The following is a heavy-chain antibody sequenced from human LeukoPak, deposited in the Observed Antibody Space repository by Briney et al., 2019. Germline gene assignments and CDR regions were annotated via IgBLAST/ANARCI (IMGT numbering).Heavy chain of an antibody. Sequence: ASVKVSCKASGYTFTGYYMHWVRQAPGQGLEWMGWINPNSGGTNYAQKFQGRVTMTRDTSISTAYMELSRLRSDDTAVYYCARDLMRYFDEDDYWGQGTLVTVSS. CDR3: ARDLMRYFDEDDY. CDR2: INPNSGGT. J-gene: IGHJ4*02. D-gene: IGHD3-9*01. CDR1: GYTFTGYY. V-gene: IGHV1-2*02.